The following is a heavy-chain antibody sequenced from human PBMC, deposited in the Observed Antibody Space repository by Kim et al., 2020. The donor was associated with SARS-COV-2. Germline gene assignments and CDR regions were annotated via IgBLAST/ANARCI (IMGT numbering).Heavy chain of an antibody. V-gene: IGHV3-23*01. Sequence: DSVKGRFTISRDNSKNTLYLQMNSLRAEDTAVYYCAKTGGESLGDYYFDYWGQGTLVTVSS. D-gene: IGHD3-10*01. J-gene: IGHJ4*02. CDR3: AKTGGESLGDYYFDY.